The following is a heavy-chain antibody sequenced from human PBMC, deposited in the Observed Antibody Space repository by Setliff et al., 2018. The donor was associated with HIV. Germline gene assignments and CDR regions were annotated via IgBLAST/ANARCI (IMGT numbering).Heavy chain of an antibody. D-gene: IGHD2-2*01. CDR1: GGSISSSSYY. V-gene: IGHV4-39*01. J-gene: IGHJ6*03. CDR3: ARVDCSSTSCYRDYYYYMDV. CDR2: IYYSGST. Sequence: SETLSLTCTVSGGSISSSSYYWGWIRQPPGKGLEWIGSIYYSGSTYYNPSLKSRVTISVDTSKNQFSLKLSSVTAADTAVYYCARVDCSSTSCYRDYYYYMDVWGKGTAVTVSS.